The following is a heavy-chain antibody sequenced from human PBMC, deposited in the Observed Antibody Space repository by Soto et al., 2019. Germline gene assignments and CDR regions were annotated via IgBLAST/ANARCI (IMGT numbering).Heavy chain of an antibody. CDR1: GGSISSGTSY. V-gene: IGHV4-31*03. Sequence: PSETLSLTCTVSGGSISSGTSYWSWIRQRPGKGLEWIGYIFYSGSFYYTPSLRGRVMILADTSKNQFTLRLSSVTAADTAVYYCARGGREDSSSFYFDYWGQGTLVTVSS. D-gene: IGHD6-6*01. CDR3: ARGGREDSSSFYFDY. J-gene: IGHJ4*02. CDR2: IFYSGSF.